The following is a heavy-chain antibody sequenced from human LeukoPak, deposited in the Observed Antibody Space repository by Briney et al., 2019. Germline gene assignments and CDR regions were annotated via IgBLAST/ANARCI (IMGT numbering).Heavy chain of an antibody. CDR3: ATTGSGYSGYDLSAFDI. Sequence: GGSLRLSCAASGFTVSSNYMSWVRQAPGKGLEWVSVIYSGGSTYYADSVKGRFTISRDNSKDTLYLQMNSLRAEDTAAYYCATTGSGYSGYDLSAFDIWGQGTMVTVSS. D-gene: IGHD5-12*01. CDR2: IYSGGST. V-gene: IGHV3-66*01. CDR1: GFTVSSNY. J-gene: IGHJ3*02.